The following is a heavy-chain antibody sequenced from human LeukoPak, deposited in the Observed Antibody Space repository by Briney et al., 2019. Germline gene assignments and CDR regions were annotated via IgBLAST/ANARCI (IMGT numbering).Heavy chain of an antibody. D-gene: IGHD6-13*01. CDR2: IYYSGST. CDR3: ARDSRYSSSWSKLFDY. J-gene: IGHJ4*02. Sequence: SETLSLTCTVSGGSISSSSYYWGWIRQPPGKGLEWIGSIYYSGSTYYNPSLKSRVTISVDTSKNQFSLKLSSVTAADTAVYYCARDSRYSSSWSKLFDYWGQGTLVTVSS. CDR1: GGSISSSSYY. V-gene: IGHV4-39*07.